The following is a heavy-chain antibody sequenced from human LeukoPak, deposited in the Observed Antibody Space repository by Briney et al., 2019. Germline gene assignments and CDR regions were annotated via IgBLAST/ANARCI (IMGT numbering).Heavy chain of an antibody. CDR3: TKTGGPWD. CDR2: IFREGTT. D-gene: IGHD7-27*01. J-gene: IGHJ4*02. V-gene: IGHV3-66*01. CDR1: GFTVITSY. Sequence: GGSLRLSCAASGFTVITSYMSWVRQAPGKGLEWVSVIFREGTTYYADSVKGRFTISRDNSKNTLYLQMNTLGAEDTAMYYCTKTGGPWDWGQGTLVTVSS.